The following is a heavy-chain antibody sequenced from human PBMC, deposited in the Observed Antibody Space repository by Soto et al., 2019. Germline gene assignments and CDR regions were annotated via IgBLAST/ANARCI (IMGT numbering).Heavy chain of an antibody. Sequence: GGSLRLSCAASGFTFSSYGMIWVRQDTGKGLEWVSGISGSGDNTYYADSVKGRFTISRDISKSTLYLQMNSLIFEDAAVYYSAKDFGDLGYYDVLTRYYVLGAFDIWGQGTVVTVSS. CDR3: AKDFGDLGYYDVLTRYYVLGAFDI. CDR1: GFTFSSYG. CDR2: ISGSGDNT. V-gene: IGHV3-23*01. J-gene: IGHJ3*02. D-gene: IGHD3-9*01.